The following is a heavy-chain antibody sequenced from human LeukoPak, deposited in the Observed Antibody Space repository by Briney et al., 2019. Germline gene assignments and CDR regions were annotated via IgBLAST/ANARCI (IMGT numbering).Heavy chain of an antibody. CDR3: GEGIVHTSSRVFDY. CDR2: ISWNSGSI. CDR1: GFTFDDYA. D-gene: IGHD6-13*01. J-gene: IGHJ4*02. V-gene: IGHV3-9*01. Sequence: PGGSLRLSCTASGFTFDDYAMHWVRRAPGKGLEWVSGISWNSGSIDYADSVKGRFTISRDNAKNSPYLQMNSLRAEDTALYYCGEGIVHTSSRVFDYWGQGTLVTVSS.